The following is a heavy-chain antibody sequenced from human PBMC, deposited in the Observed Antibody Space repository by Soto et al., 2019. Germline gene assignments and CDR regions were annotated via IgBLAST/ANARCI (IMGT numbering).Heavy chain of an antibody. Sequence: RLSETLSLTCTFSGGSISPYYWSWIRQPPGKGLEWIGYVYYSGNTNYNPSLESRVTISIDTSRNRISLNLTSATAADTVVYYCARKGAAASYAHYYMDVWGRGTAVTVSS. CDR2: VYYSGNT. D-gene: IGHD6-13*01. V-gene: IGHV4-59*01. CDR3: ARKGAAASYAHYYMDV. CDR1: GGSISPYY. J-gene: IGHJ6*03.